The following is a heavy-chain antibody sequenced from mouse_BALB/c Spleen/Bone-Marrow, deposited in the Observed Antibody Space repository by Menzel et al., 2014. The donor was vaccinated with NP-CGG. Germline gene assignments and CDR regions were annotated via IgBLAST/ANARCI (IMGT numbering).Heavy chain of an antibody. J-gene: IGHJ1*01. D-gene: IGHD2-2*01. CDR2: INPSNGGT. Sequence: QVHVKQSGAELVKPGASVKLSCKAPGYTFTSYYMYWVKQRPGQGLEWIGEINPSNGGTNFNEKFKSKATLTVDKSSSTAYMQLSSLTSEDSAVYYCTRSGTSWLRRSWYFDVWGAGTTVTVSS. CDR1: GYTFTSYY. CDR3: TRSGTSWLRRSWYFDV. V-gene: IGHV1S81*02.